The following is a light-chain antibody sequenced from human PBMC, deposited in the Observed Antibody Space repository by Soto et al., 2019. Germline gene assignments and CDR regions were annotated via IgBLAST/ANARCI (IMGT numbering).Light chain of an antibody. Sequence: EVVLTQSPGTLSLSPGERATLSCRASQSVSNNYFAWYQQKPGQAPRLLIFGSSVRATGIPDRIIGSGSGTDFTLTIIRLEPEDVAVYYCQQYGSSPPYTFGQGTKLEIK. V-gene: IGKV3-20*01. J-gene: IGKJ2*01. CDR3: QQYGSSPPYT. CDR1: QSVSNNY. CDR2: GSS.